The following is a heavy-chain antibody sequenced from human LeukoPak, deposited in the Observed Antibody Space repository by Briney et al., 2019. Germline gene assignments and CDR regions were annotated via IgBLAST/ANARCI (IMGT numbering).Heavy chain of an antibody. CDR2: INHGGST. J-gene: IGHJ4*02. D-gene: IGHD5-24*01. CDR1: GGSFSGYY. V-gene: IGHV4-34*01. Sequence: PSETLSLTCAVYGGSFSGYYWSWIRQPPGKGLEWIGEINHGGSTNYNPSLKSRVTISVDTSKNQFSLKLSSVTAADTAVYYCARRNRRDGYNFDYWGQGTLVTVSS. CDR3: ARRNRRDGYNFDY.